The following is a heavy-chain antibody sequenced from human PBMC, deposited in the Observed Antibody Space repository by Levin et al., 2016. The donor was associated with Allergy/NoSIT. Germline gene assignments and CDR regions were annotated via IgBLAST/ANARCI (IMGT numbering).Heavy chain of an antibody. Sequence: GESLKISCAASGFTFSSYAMSWVRQAPGKGLEWVSAISGSGGSTYYADSVKGRFTISRDNSKNTLYLQMNSLRAEDTAVYYCAKDPDDPRNWFDPWGQGTLVTVSS. D-gene: IGHD3-3*01. V-gene: IGHV3-23*01. CDR1: GFTFSSYA. CDR3: AKDPDDPRNWFDP. CDR2: ISGSGGST. J-gene: IGHJ5*02.